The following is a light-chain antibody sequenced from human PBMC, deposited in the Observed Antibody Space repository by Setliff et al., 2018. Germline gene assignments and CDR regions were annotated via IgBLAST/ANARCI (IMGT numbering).Light chain of an antibody. J-gene: IGLJ2*01. CDR2: GNS. Sequence: QSALTQPPSVSGAPGQRVTISCTGSSSNIGAGYDVHWYQQLPGTAPKLLIYGNSNRPSGVPDRFSGSKSGTSASLAITGLQAEDEADYYCQSYDGSLSAHVVFGGGTKVTVL. CDR1: SSNIGAGYD. CDR3: QSYDGSLSAHVV. V-gene: IGLV1-40*01.